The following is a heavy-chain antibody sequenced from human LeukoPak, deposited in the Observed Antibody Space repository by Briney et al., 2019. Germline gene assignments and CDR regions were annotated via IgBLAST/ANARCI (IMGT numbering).Heavy chain of an antibody. J-gene: IGHJ5*01. V-gene: IGHV1-46*01. D-gene: IGHD4-23*01. CDR3: ARDRGNSDPGDWFDS. CDR2: INPSAGST. Sequence: ASVKVSCTASGYTFTSYYMHWVRQAPGQGLEWMGIINPSAGSTRYAQRFQGRVTMTRDTSTSTVYMELSSLRAEDTAVYYCARDRGNSDPGDWFDSWGQGTLVTVSS. CDR1: GYTFTSYY.